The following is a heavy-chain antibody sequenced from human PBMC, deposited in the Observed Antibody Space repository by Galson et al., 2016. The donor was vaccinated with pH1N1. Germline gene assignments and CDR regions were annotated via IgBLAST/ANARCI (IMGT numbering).Heavy chain of an antibody. CDR1: GDSLTNHW. CDR3: ARVKNPNSNWNNWFDP. CDR2: IYPGDSDT. J-gene: IGHJ5*02. V-gene: IGHV5-51*03. D-gene: IGHD4-11*01. Sequence: QSGAEVKKPGESLKISCQGSGDSLTNHWIAWVRQMSGKGLEWMGIIYPGDSDTRYSPSFHGQVTISADKSINPAYLQWSSLKASDTAIYYCARVKNPNSNWNNWFDPWGQGTLVTVSS.